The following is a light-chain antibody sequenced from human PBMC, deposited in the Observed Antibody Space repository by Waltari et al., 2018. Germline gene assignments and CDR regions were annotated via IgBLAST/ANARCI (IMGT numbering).Light chain of an antibody. J-gene: IGLJ3*02. CDR1: RANIGGNN. Sequence: QSALTQPPSTSGTPGQRVTISCSGTRANIGGNNVFWYPQLPGSAPKLLIYRTNRRPSGVPDRFSGSKSGTSGSRAISGLRSEDEADYYCAAWDGSLSGWVFGGGTKLTVL. V-gene: IGLV1-47*01. CDR3: AAWDGSLSGWV. CDR2: RTN.